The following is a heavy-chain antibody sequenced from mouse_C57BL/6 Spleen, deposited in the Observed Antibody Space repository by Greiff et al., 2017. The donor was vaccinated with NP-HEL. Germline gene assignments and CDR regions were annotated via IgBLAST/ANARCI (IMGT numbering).Heavy chain of an antibody. D-gene: IGHD1-1*01. CDR3: ARRFITTVVEGYFDV. J-gene: IGHJ1*03. V-gene: IGHV14-2*01. CDR1: GFNIKDYY. Sequence: DVKLQESGAELVKPGASVKLSCTASGFNIKDYYMHWVKQRTEQGLEWIGRIDPEDGETKYAPKFQGKATITADTSSNTAYLQLSSLTSEDTAVYYCARRFITTVVEGYFDVWGTGTTVTVSS. CDR2: IDPEDGET.